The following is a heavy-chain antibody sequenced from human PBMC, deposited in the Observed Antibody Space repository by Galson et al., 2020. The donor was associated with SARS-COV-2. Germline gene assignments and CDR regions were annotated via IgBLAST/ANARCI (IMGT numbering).Heavy chain of an antibody. CDR3: AGGKPDESDTAMVIPDYYYGMDV. D-gene: IGHD5-18*01. J-gene: IGHJ6*02. Sequence: GESLKISCAASGFTFSSYGMHWVRQAPGKGLEWVAVIWYDGSNKYYADSVKGRFTISRDNSKNTLYLQMNSLRAEDTAVYYCAGGKPDESDTAMVIPDYYYGMDVWGQWTTVTVSS. CDR1: GFTFSSYG. V-gene: IGHV3-33*01. CDR2: IWYDGSNK.